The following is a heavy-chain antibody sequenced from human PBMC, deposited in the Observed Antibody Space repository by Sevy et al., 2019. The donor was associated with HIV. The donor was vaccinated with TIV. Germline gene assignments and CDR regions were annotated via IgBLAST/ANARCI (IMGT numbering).Heavy chain of an antibody. D-gene: IGHD1-26*01. CDR2: IYYSGST. CDR1: GGSISSYY. Sequence: SETLSLTCTVSGGSISSYYWSWIRQPPGKGLEWIGYIYYSGSTNYNPSLKSRVTISVDTSKNQFSLKLSSVTAADTAAYYCARRSGTKYENNAFDIWGQGTMVTVSS. V-gene: IGHV4-59*12. CDR3: ARRSGTKYENNAFDI. J-gene: IGHJ3*02.